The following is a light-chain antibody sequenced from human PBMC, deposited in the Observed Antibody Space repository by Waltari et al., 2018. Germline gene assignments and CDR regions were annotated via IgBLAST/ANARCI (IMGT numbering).Light chain of an antibody. CDR3: QQYHSTPLT. Sequence: DIVMTQSPDSLAVSLGERATINCKSSQTVLYSSNNKNYLAWYQHKPGQPPKVLISWASTRESGVPDRFSGSGSGTDFTLTVSSLQAEDVAVYYCQQYHSTPLTFGGGTKVEIK. V-gene: IGKV4-1*01. CDR2: WAS. J-gene: IGKJ4*01. CDR1: QTVLYSSNNKNY.